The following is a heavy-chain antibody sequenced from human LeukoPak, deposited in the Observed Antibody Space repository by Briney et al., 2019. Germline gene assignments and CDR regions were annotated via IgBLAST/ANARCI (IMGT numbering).Heavy chain of an antibody. CDR1: GFTFSSYA. D-gene: IGHD2-21*02. J-gene: IGHJ4*02. CDR3: ARDRAIVVVTAILDY. Sequence: GGSLRLSCAASGFTFSSYAMHWVRQAPGKGLEWVAVISYDGSNKYYADSVKGRFTISRDNSKNTLYLQMNSLRAEDTAVYYCARDRAIVVVTAILDYWGQGTLVTVSS. CDR2: ISYDGSNK. V-gene: IGHV3-30-3*01.